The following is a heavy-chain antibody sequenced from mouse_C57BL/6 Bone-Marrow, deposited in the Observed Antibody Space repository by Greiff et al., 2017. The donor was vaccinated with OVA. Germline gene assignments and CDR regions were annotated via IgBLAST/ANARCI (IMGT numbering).Heavy chain of an antibody. CDR3: ASSDGYSAWFAY. V-gene: IGHV1-18*01. D-gene: IGHD2-3*01. J-gene: IGHJ3*01. CDR2: INPNNGGT. Sequence: EVQLQQSGPELVKPGASVKIPCKASGYTFTDYNMDWVKQSHGKSLEWIGDINPNNGGTISNQKFKGKATLTVDKSSSTAYMALRSLDSGDPAGIYCASSDGYSAWFAYWGQGTLVTVSA. CDR1: GYTFTDYN.